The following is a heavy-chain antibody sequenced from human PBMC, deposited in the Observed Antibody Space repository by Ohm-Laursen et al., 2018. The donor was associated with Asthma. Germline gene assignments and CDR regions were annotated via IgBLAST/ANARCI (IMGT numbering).Heavy chain of an antibody. CDR3: ARAPTGGGMDV. D-gene: IGHD3-10*01. Sequence: GSLRLSCTASGFTFSTYWMHWVRHAPGKGLGWVSRINSDGSSTTYADPVKGRFTISRDNAKNTLYLQMNSLRAEDTVVYYCARAPTGGGMDVWGQGTTVTASS. V-gene: IGHV3-74*01. CDR2: INSDGSST. CDR1: GFTFSTYW. J-gene: IGHJ6*02.